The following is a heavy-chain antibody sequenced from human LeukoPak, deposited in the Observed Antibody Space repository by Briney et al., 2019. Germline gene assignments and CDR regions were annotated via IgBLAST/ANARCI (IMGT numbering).Heavy chain of an antibody. Sequence: GRSLRLSCAVSGFIFHDHAMHWVRQAPGKGLEWVSGISWDSGSIGYADSVKGRFTISRDNAKNSLFLQMDSLRGDDTALYYCAKDISGSYSNMDHYYGMDVWGQGTPVTVSS. CDR1: GFIFHDHA. CDR3: AKDISGSYSNMDHYYGMDV. J-gene: IGHJ6*02. D-gene: IGHD1-26*01. CDR2: ISWDSGSI. V-gene: IGHV3-9*01.